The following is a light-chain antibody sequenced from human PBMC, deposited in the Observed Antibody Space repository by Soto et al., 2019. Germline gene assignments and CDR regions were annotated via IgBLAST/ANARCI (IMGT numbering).Light chain of an antibody. CDR1: SSNIGAVYD. CDR3: QSYDSSLIVSKV. CDR2: ANS. Sequence: QSVLTQPPSVSGSPGQSVTISCSWISSNIGAVYDVQWYRQFPGTAPKLIIYANSDRPSGVPDRFSGSKSGTSASLAITGLQAEDEADYYCQSYDSSLIVSKVFGTGTKVTVL. J-gene: IGLJ1*01. V-gene: IGLV1-40*01.